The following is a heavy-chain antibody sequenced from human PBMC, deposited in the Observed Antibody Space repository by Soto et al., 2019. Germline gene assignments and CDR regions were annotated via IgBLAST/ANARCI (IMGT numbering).Heavy chain of an antibody. CDR3: ARAGADILTGYYKPVLDAAEDYYYYMDV. J-gene: IGHJ6*03. CDR2: IIPILGIA. Sequence: SVKVSCKASGGTFSSYTISWVRQAPGQGLEWMGRIIPILGIANYAQKFQGRVTITADKSTSTAYMELSSLRSDDTAVYYCARAGADILTGYYKPVLDAAEDYYYYMDVWGKGTTVTVSS. D-gene: IGHD3-9*01. CDR1: GGTFSSYT. V-gene: IGHV1-69*02.